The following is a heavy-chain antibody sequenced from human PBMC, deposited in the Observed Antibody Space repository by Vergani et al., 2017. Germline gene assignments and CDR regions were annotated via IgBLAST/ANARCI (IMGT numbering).Heavy chain of an antibody. J-gene: IGHJ6*02. Sequence: QVQLQESGPGLVKPSETLSLTCTVSGGSISSYYWSWIRQPPGKGLEWIGYIYYSGSTNYNPSLKSRGAISVDTSKNQFALKLSSVTAADTAVYYCAGEIRAITMTSLRLLGMDVWGQGTTVTVSS. CDR2: IYYSGST. CDR1: GGSISSYY. D-gene: IGHD3-22*01. CDR3: AGEIRAITMTSLRLLGMDV. V-gene: IGHV4-59*01.